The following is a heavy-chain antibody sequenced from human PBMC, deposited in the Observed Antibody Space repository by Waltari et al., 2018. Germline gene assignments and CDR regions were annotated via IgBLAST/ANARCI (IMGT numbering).Heavy chain of an antibody. D-gene: IGHD1-20*01. CDR3: ATPFYNWDDPLHS. J-gene: IGHJ4*02. CDR2: ITVGDDT. V-gene: IGHV3-23*01. CDR1: GIPFSNSA. Sequence: EVQLLESGGDLVQPGGSLRLSCAAYGIPFSNSAINWVRLAPGTGLEWVSAITVGDDTYYADPVKGRFTISRDTSKDTVHLQMNGLRAEDTAVYYCATPFYNWDDPLHSWGQGTLVTVSS.